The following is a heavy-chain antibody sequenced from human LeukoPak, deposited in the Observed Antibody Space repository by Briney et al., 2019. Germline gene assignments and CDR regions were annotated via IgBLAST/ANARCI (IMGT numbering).Heavy chain of an antibody. Sequence: ASVSVSCKASGYSFTGNSMHWVRQAPGQGVEWMGWINPNSGSPNYAQKFQGRVTMTRDTSISTAYMELSRLRSGAPAVNYCARQDGVGGTKGYWGQGALVAVSS. D-gene: IGHD1-26*01. CDR3: ARQDGVGGTKGY. CDR1: GYSFTGNS. J-gene: IGHJ4*02. CDR2: INPNSGSP. V-gene: IGHV1-2*02.